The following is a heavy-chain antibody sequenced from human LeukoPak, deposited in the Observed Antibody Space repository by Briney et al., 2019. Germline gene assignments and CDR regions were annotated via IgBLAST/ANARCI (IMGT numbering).Heavy chain of an antibody. J-gene: IGHJ3*02. CDR2: ISAYNGNT. D-gene: IGHD3-10*01. Sequence: ASVKVSCKASGYTFTSYGISWVRQAPGQGLEWMGWISAYNGNTNYAQKLQGRVTMTTDTSTSTAYMELRSLRSDDTAAYYCARDSYYYGSGSYYKARHAFDIWGQGTMVTVSS. CDR1: GYTFTSYG. CDR3: ARDSYYYGSGSYYKARHAFDI. V-gene: IGHV1-18*01.